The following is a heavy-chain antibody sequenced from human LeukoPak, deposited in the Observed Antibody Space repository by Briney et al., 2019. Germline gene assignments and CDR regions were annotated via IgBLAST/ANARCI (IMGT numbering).Heavy chain of an antibody. Sequence: GGSLRLSCAASGFTFSSYWMSWVRQAPGKGLEWVANIKQDGSEKYYVDSVKGRFTISGDNSKNTLYLQMNSLRAEDTAVYYCAKDSYSSSAVTFDYWGQGTLVTVSS. CDR2: IKQDGSEK. CDR1: GFTFSSYW. J-gene: IGHJ4*02. V-gene: IGHV3-7*03. CDR3: AKDSYSSSAVTFDY. D-gene: IGHD3-22*01.